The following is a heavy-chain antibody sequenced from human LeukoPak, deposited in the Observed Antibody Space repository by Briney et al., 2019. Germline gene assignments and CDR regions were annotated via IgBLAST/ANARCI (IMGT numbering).Heavy chain of an antibody. V-gene: IGHV1-2*06. CDR2: INPNSGGT. Sequence: ASVKVSCTASGYTFTGYYMHWVRQAPGQGLEWMGRINPNSGGTNYAQKFQGRVTMTRDTSISTAYMELSRLRSDDTAVYYCARDGGYYYDSSGKDYWGQGTLVTVSS. D-gene: IGHD3-22*01. CDR1: GYTFTGYY. CDR3: ARDGGYYYDSSGKDY. J-gene: IGHJ4*02.